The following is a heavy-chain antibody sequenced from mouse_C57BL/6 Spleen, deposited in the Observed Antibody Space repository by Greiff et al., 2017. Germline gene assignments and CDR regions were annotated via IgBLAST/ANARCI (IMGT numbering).Heavy chain of an antibody. CDR3: ARWGVRREGSPWFAY. V-gene: IGHV1-26*01. J-gene: IGHJ3*01. Sequence: EVQLQQSGPELVKPGASVKISCKASGYTFTDYYMNWVKQSHGKSLEWIGDINPNNGGTSYNQKFKGKATLTVDKSSSTAYMELRSLTSEDSAVYYCARWGVRREGSPWFAYWGQETLVTVSA. CDR1: GYTFTDYY. CDR2: INPNNGGT. D-gene: IGHD2-14*01.